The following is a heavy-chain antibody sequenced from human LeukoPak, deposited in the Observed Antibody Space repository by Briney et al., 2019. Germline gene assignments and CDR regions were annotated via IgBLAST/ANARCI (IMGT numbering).Heavy chain of an antibody. Sequence: ASVKVSCKASGYTFTSYYMHWVRQAPGQGLEWMGIINPSGGSTSYAQKFQGRVTMTRDTSTSTVYMELSSLRSEDTAVYYCAYMRGLYYGIGYWGQGTLVTVSS. D-gene: IGHD3-10*01. V-gene: IGHV1-46*01. CDR3: AYMRGLYYGIGY. J-gene: IGHJ4*02. CDR2: INPSGGST. CDR1: GYTFTSYY.